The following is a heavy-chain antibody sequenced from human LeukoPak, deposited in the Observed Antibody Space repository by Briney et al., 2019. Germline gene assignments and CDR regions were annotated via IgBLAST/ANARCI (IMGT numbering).Heavy chain of an antibody. CDR3: AKLGGHPLHNYYVGV. CDR2: ILDSGYST. J-gene: IGHJ6*03. CDR1: GFAFSSYA. D-gene: IGHD3-16*01. Sequence: GALRLSCAASGFAFSSYAMSWVRQAPGKGLECVSGILDSGYSTYYANSVKGRFTISRDNSNNTLYLQMNSLRAEDTAVYYCAKLGGHPLHNYYVGVWGKGTTVAVSS. V-gene: IGHV3-23*01.